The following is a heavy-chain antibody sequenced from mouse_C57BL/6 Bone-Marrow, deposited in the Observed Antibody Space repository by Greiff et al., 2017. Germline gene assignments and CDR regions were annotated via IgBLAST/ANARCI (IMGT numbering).Heavy chain of an antibody. Sequence: VQLQQPGAELVRPGSSVKLSCKASGYTFTSYWMHWVKQRPIQGLEWIGNIDPSDSETHYNQKFKDKATLTVDKSSSTAYMQLSSLTSEDAAVYYCARPIYEGYYWYFDVWGTGTTVTVSS. CDR3: ARPIYEGYYWYFDV. V-gene: IGHV1-52*01. D-gene: IGHD2-3*01. CDR1: GYTFTSYW. CDR2: IDPSDSET. J-gene: IGHJ1*03.